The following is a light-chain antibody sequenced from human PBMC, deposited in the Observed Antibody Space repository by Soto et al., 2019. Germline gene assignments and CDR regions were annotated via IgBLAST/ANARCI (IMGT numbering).Light chain of an antibody. CDR3: QQYGISPPNT. Sequence: EIVLTQSPGTLSLSPGERATLSCRASQSVGSSYLAWYRQKPGQAPRLLIYAASSRATGVPERFSGSGSGTDFTLTISRLEPEDFAVYYCQQYGISPPNTFGQGTRRRL. J-gene: IGKJ5*01. CDR1: QSVGSSY. V-gene: IGKV3-20*01. CDR2: AAS.